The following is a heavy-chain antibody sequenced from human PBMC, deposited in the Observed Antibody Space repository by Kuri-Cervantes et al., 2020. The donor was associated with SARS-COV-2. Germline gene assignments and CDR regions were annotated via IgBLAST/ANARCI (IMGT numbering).Heavy chain of an antibody. Sequence: SETLSLTCTVSGGSISSYYWSWIRQPPGKGLEWIGYIYYSGSTYYNPSLKSRVTISVDTSKNQFSLKLSSVTAADTAVYYCARGSNSGIAAAGTNWFDPWGQGTLVTVSS. J-gene: IGHJ5*02. D-gene: IGHD6-13*01. CDR1: GGSISSYY. CDR3: ARGSNSGIAAAGTNWFDP. CDR2: IYYSGST. V-gene: IGHV4-59*12.